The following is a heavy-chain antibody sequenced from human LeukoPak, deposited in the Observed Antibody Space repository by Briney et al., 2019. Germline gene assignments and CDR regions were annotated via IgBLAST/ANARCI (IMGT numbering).Heavy chain of an antibody. CDR1: GFSFSRDS. Sequence: GGSVRLSCVASGFSFSRDSMNWVRQAPGKGLEWISYISYDSMIKYYADSVRGRFTISRDSAKDSLYLQMHSLRAEDTAVYYCVRDNPRCCGVIPANIDDYWGQGTLVTVSS. J-gene: IGHJ4*02. D-gene: IGHD2-15*01. CDR3: VRDNPRCCGVIPANIDDY. V-gene: IGHV3-48*01. CDR2: ISYDSMIK.